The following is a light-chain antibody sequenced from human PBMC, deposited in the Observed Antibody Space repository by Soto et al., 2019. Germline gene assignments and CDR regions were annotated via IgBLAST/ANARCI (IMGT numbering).Light chain of an antibody. CDR3: QQRSNWT. CDR1: QSVSSY. V-gene: IGKV3-11*01. CDR2: DAS. J-gene: IGKJ1*01. Sequence: EIVLTQSPATLSLSPGERATLSCRDSQSVSSYLAWYQQKPGQAPRLLIYDASNRATGIPARFSGSGSGTDFTLTISSLEPEDFAVYYCQQRSNWTFGQGTKVEIK.